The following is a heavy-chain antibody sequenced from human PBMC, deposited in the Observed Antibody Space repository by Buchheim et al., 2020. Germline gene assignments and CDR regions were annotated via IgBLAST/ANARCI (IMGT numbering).Heavy chain of an antibody. Sequence: QVQLVQSGAEVKKPGASVKVSCKASGYTFTSYYMHWVRQAPGQGLEWMGIINPSGGSTSYAQKFQGRVTMTRDTSTRPVYMELSSLRSEDTAVYYCARVGNIPGVNPYYYGMDVWGQGTT. CDR1: GYTFTSYY. J-gene: IGHJ6*02. D-gene: IGHD7-27*01. CDR3: ARVGNIPGVNPYYYGMDV. CDR2: INPSGGST. V-gene: IGHV1-46*03.